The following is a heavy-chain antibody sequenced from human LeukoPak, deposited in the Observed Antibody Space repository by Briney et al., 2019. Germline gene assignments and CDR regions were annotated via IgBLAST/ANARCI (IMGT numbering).Heavy chain of an antibody. J-gene: IGHJ4*02. CDR2: TWYDGFNE. Sequence: PGGSLRLSCAASGFTFSSYGMHWVRQAPGKGLEWVAVTWYDGFNEHYADSVKGRFTISRDNAKNSLYLQMNSLRAEDTAVYYCARGTSGKAGYYFDYWGQGTLVTVSS. CDR3: ARGTSGKAGYYFDY. V-gene: IGHV3-33*01. CDR1: GFTFSSYG. D-gene: IGHD3-10*01.